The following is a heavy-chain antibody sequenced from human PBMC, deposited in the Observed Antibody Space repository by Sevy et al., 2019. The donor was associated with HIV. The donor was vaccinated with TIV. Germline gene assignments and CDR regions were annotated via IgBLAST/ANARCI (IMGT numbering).Heavy chain of an antibody. Sequence: GGSLRLSCAASGFTFSDYYMSWIRQAPGKGLEWVSYISSSGSTIYYADSVKGRFTISRDNAKNSLYLQMNSLRAEDTAVYYCARDVAYYGSGSYYQYYYGMDVWGQGTTVIVSS. V-gene: IGHV3-11*01. CDR1: GFTFSDYY. CDR2: ISSSGSTI. J-gene: IGHJ6*02. D-gene: IGHD3-10*01. CDR3: ARDVAYYGSGSYYQYYYGMDV.